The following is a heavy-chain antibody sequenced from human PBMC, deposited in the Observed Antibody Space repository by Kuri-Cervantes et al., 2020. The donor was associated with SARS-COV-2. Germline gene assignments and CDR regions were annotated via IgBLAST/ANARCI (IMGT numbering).Heavy chain of an antibody. D-gene: IGHD6-13*01. CDR2: ISYDGSNK. J-gene: IGHJ5*02. CDR3: AKDAGYSSSWYVGGSIWFDP. V-gene: IGHV3-30*18. CDR1: GFTFSSYG. Sequence: GESLKISCAASGFTFSSYGMHWVRQAPGKGLEWVAVISYDGSNKYYADSVKGRFTISRDNSKNMLYLQMNSLRAEDTAVYYCAKDAGYSSSWYVGGSIWFDPWGQGTLVTVSS.